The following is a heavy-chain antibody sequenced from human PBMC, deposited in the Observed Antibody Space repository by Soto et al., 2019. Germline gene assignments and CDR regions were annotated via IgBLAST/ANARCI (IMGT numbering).Heavy chain of an antibody. CDR2: ITGSGTTT. J-gene: IGHJ4*02. V-gene: IGHV3-23*01. D-gene: IGHD1-1*01. CDR3: VKDRAYTGSDWAY. Sequence: EVQLLESGGRLGQPGGSLRLSCAASGFTFSNYAMTWVRQAPGKGLEWVSAITGSGTTTYYADSVKGRFTISRDNSRNTLYLQMNSLRAEDTAVYYCVKDRAYTGSDWAYWGQGTLVTVSS. CDR1: GFTFSNYA.